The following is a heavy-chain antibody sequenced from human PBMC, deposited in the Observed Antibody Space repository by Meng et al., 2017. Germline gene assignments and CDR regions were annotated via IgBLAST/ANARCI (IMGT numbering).Heavy chain of an antibody. CDR1: GGSISSYY. J-gene: IGHJ3*02. Sequence: GSLRLSCTVSGGSISSYYWSWIRQPAGKGLEWIGRIYTSGSTNYNPSLKSRVTMSVDTSKNQFSLKLSSVTAADTAVYYCARWGDSSGYYYVPHAFDIWGQGTMVTVSS. D-gene: IGHD3-22*01. CDR2: IYTSGST. V-gene: IGHV4-4*07. CDR3: ARWGDSSGYYYVPHAFDI.